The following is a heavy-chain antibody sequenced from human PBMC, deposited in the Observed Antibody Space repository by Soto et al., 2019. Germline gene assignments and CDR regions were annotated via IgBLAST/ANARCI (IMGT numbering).Heavy chain of an antibody. J-gene: IGHJ6*03. V-gene: IGHV3-23*01. D-gene: IGHD6-13*01. CDR1: GFTFSSYA. CDR3: AKESAGIAAAGSRPRYYYYYMDV. Sequence: GGSLRLSCAASGFTFSSYAMSWVRQAPGKGLEWVSAISGSGGSTYSADSVKGRFTISRDNSKNTLYLQMNSLRAEDTAVYYCAKESAGIAAAGSRPRYYYYYMDVWGKGTTVTVSS. CDR2: ISGSGGST.